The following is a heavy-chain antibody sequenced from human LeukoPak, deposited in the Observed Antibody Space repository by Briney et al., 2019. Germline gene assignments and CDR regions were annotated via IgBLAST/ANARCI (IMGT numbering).Heavy chain of an antibody. CDR2: IRTRTNRYAT. CDR1: GFTFSVSA. V-gene: IGHV3-73*01. Sequence: GGSLRLSCAASGFTFSVSAIHWVRQASGKGLEWVGRIRTRTNRYATAYAAAVKGRFTVSRDDSKNTAYLQMNSLKTEDTAVYYCTRLDYGSDCWGQGTQVIVSS. D-gene: IGHD3-10*01. CDR3: TRLDYGSDC. J-gene: IGHJ4*02.